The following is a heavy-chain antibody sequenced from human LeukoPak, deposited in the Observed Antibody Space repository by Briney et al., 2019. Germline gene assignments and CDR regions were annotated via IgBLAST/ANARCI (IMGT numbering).Heavy chain of an antibody. D-gene: IGHD4-17*01. J-gene: IGHJ4*02. Sequence: SETLSLTCTVSGGSISNGDHYWSWIRQHPGKGLEWIGHIYYSGSTNYSPSLKSRVTISVDTSKNQFSLKLSSVTAADTAVYYCARVTSRPGAYGDHFDYWGQGTLITVSS. CDR1: GGSISNGDHY. CDR2: IYYSGST. CDR3: ARVTSRPGAYGDHFDY. V-gene: IGHV4-61*08.